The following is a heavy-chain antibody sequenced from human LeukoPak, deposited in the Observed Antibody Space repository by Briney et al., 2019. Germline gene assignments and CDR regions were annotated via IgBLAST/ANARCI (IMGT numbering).Heavy chain of an antibody. CDR3: ARVFYCSGGSCYPTVFDY. CDR1: GFTFSNYA. J-gene: IGHJ4*02. V-gene: IGHV3-21*01. D-gene: IGHD2-15*01. CDR2: ISSSSSYI. Sequence: GGSLRLSCAASGFTFSNYAMSWVRQAPGKGLEWVSSISSSSSYIYYADSVKGRFTISRDNAKNSLYLQMNSLRAEDTAVYYCARVFYCSGGSCYPTVFDYWGQGTLVTVSS.